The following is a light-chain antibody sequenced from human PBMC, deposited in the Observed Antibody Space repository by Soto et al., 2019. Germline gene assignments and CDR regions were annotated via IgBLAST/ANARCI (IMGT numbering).Light chain of an antibody. CDR1: QGISNY. CDR3: QKYTSA. V-gene: IGKV1-27*01. CDR2: AAS. Sequence: DIQMTQSPSSLSASVGDRVTITCRASQGISNYLAWYQQKPGKVPKLLIYAASTLQSGVPSRFSGSGSGTDFTLTISSLQPEDVATYYCQKYTSAFGQGTRLEIK. J-gene: IGKJ5*01.